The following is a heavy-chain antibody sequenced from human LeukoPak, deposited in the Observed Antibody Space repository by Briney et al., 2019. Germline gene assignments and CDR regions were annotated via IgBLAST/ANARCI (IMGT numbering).Heavy chain of an antibody. CDR1: GGFFSGYY. V-gene: IGHV4-34*01. CDR3: ARNSVPSFYSDTSGYFYY. Sequence: PSETLSLTCGVSGGFFSGYYFSWVRQFPEKGLEWIGEINHSGSTNYNPSLKSRVTISVDTAKKQISLRLNSVTAADTAVYYCARNSVPSFYSDTSGYFYYWGQGTLVTVSS. CDR2: INHSGST. D-gene: IGHD3-22*01. J-gene: IGHJ4*02.